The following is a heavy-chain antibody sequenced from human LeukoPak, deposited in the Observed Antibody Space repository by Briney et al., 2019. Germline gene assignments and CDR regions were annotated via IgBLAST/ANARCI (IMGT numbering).Heavy chain of an antibody. Sequence: QPGRSLRLSCTASGFTFSGYAMSWVRQAPGKGLEWVSGNSGSGGSTYYADSVKGRFTISRDNSKNTLYLQMKSLRAEDTAVYYCAKWGGRFLPPYGMDVWGQGTTVTVSS. CDR3: AKWGGRFLPPYGMDV. CDR2: NSGSGGST. CDR1: GFTFSGYA. D-gene: IGHD3-3*01. V-gene: IGHV3-23*01. J-gene: IGHJ6*02.